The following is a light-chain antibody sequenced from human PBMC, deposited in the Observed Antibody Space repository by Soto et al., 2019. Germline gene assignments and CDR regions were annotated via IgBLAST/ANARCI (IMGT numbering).Light chain of an antibody. V-gene: IGKV3-15*01. Sequence: IVITQSPSTLSVSPGERATLSCRASQSVSINLAWYHQKPGQAPRHLMYGASTRATGIPDRFSGSESATDFTLTISRLETEDFSVYDGQQYNNWPAITFRQGTRLEIK. CDR2: GAS. J-gene: IGKJ5*01. CDR3: QQYNNWPAIT. CDR1: QSVSIN.